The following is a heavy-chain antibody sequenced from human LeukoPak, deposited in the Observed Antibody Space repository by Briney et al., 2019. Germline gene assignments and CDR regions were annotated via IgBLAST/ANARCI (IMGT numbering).Heavy chain of an antibody. Sequence: ASVKVSCKASGYTFTSYGISWVRQAPGQGLEWMGWISAYNGNTSYAQKLQGRVTMTTDTSTSTAYMELRSLRSNDTAVYYCARSCGGDCYFDYWGQGTLVTVSS. V-gene: IGHV1-18*01. J-gene: IGHJ4*02. CDR2: ISAYNGNT. CDR3: ARSCGGDCYFDY. CDR1: GYTFTSYG. D-gene: IGHD2-21*02.